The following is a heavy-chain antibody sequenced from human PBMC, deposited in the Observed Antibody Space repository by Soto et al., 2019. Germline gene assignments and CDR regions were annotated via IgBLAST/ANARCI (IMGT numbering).Heavy chain of an antibody. CDR2: ISYDGSNK. CDR3: ERDMWACTLLARYYYYGMDV. Sequence: QVQLVESGGGVVQPGRSLRLSCAASGFTFSSYDMHWVRQAPGKGLEWVAFISYDGSNKYYADSVKGRFTISRDNAKNTVYLQMNSRRADENAAYYYERDMWACTLLARYYYYGMDVWGQGTTVTVSS. J-gene: IGHJ6*02. D-gene: IGHD2-8*01. CDR1: GFTFSSYD. V-gene: IGHV3-30-3*01.